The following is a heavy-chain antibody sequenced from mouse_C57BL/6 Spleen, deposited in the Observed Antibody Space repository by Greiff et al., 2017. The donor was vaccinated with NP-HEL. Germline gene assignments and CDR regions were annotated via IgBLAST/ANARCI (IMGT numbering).Heavy chain of an antibody. D-gene: IGHD1-1*01. Sequence: QVQLQQPGTELVKPGASVKLSCKASGYTFTSYWMHWVKQRPGQGLEWIGNINPSNGGTNYNEKFKSKTTLTVDKSSSTAYMQLSSLTSEDSAVYYCARSSGVYYGSSLDYWGQGTTLTVSS. J-gene: IGHJ2*01. CDR1: GYTFTSYW. CDR2: INPSNGGT. V-gene: IGHV1-53*01. CDR3: ARSSGVYYGSSLDY.